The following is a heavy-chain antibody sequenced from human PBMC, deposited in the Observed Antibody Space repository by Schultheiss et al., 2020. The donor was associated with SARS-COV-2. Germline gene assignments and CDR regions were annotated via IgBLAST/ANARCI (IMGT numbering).Heavy chain of an antibody. CDR3: ARLVVVAATRSRAHFDY. J-gene: IGHJ4*02. Sequence: SETLSLTCTVSGGSINSSPYYWGWIRQPPGKGLEWIGNIYYSGSTYYNPSLKSRATISVDTSTNQISLRLSSVTAADTAVYYCARLVVVAATRSRAHFDYWGQGTLVTVSS. D-gene: IGHD2-15*01. CDR2: IYYSGST. V-gene: IGHV4-39*07. CDR1: GGSINSSPYY.